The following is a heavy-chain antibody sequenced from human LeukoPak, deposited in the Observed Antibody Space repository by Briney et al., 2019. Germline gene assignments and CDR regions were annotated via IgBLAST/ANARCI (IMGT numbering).Heavy chain of an antibody. V-gene: IGHV4-34*01. D-gene: IGHD3-22*01. CDR1: GGSFSGYY. CDR2: INHSGST. CDR3: ARDVSGDSSGYYNWFDP. J-gene: IGHJ5*02. Sequence: SETLSLTCAVYGGSFSGYYWSWIRQPPGKGLEWIGEINHSGSTNYNPSLKSRVAISVDTSKNQFSLKLSSVTAADTAVYYCARDVSGDSSGYYNWFDPWGQGTLVTVSS.